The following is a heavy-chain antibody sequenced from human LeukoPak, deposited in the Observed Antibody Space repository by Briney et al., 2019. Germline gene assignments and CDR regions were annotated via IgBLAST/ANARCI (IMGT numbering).Heavy chain of an antibody. D-gene: IGHD2-2*01. CDR2: IYYSGST. CDR3: ARRGYCSSTSCYEEGWFDP. J-gene: IGHJ5*02. V-gene: IGHV4-39*01. Sequence: SETLSLTCTVSGGSISSSSYYWGWIRQPPGKRLEWIGSIYYSGSTYYNPSLKSRVTISVDTSKNQFSLKLSSVTAADTAVYYCARRGYCSSTSCYEEGWFDPWGQGTLVTVSS. CDR1: GGSISSSSYY.